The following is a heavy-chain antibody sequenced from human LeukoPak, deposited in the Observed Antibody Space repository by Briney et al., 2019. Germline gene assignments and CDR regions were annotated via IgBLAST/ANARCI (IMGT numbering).Heavy chain of an antibody. CDR3: AREGERGYSYGYIGY. D-gene: IGHD5-18*01. CDR1: GGSISSYY. J-gene: IGHJ4*02. Sequence: SETLSLTCTVSGGSISSYYWSWIRQPPGKGLEWIGYIYYSGSTNYNPSLKSRVTISVDTSKNQFSLKLSSVTAADTAVYYCAREGERGYSYGYIGYWGQGTPVTASS. CDR2: IYYSGST. V-gene: IGHV4-59*01.